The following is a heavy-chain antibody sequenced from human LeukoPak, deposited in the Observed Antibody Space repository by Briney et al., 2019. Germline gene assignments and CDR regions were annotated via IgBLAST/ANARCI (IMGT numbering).Heavy chain of an antibody. CDR2: IYYSGST. Sequence: SETLSLTCTVSGGSISSHYWSWIRQPPRKGLEWIGYIYYSGSTNYNPSLKSRVTKSVDTYKNQFSLKLSSVTAAHTAVHYCSRLDGRWFGYYYVMDVGGRGTAVSVS. CDR3: SRLDGRWFGYYYVMDV. CDR1: GGSISSHY. D-gene: IGHD3-10*01. V-gene: IGHV4-59*11. J-gene: IGHJ6*02.